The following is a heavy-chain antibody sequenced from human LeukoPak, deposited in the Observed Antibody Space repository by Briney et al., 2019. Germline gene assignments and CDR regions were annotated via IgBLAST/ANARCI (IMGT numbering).Heavy chain of an antibody. Sequence: PVGSLRLSCAASGFTFSSYWMSWVRQAPGKGLEWVANIKQDGSEKYYVDSVKGRFTISRDNAKNSLYLQMNSLRAEDTAVYYCARDRGHNWNDEAYFDYWGQGTLVTVSS. CDR3: ARDRGHNWNDEAYFDY. CDR2: IKQDGSEK. V-gene: IGHV3-7*01. D-gene: IGHD1-20*01. J-gene: IGHJ4*02. CDR1: GFTFSSYW.